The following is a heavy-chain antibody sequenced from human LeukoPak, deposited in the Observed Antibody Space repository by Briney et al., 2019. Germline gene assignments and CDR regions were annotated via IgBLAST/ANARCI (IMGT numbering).Heavy chain of an antibody. Sequence: GGSLRLSCAASGFTFSSYGMPWVRQAPGKGLEWVAVIWYDGSNKYYADSVKGRFTISRDNSKNTLYLQMNSLRAEDTAVYYCARDGLPTDTAMVTGAFDIWGQGTMVTVSS. D-gene: IGHD5-18*01. CDR2: IWYDGSNK. CDR1: GFTFSSYG. V-gene: IGHV3-33*01. J-gene: IGHJ3*02. CDR3: ARDGLPTDTAMVTGAFDI.